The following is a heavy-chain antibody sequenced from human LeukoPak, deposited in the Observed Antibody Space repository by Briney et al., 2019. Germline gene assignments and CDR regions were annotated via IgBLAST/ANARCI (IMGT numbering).Heavy chain of an antibody. CDR2: INPNSGGT. CDR3: ARGGPYYDYVWGSYRSATFDY. Sequence: SVKVSCKASGYTFTDYYMHWVRQAPGQGLEWMGWINPNSGGTKYAQKFQGWVTMTRDTSISTAYMELSRLRSDDTAVYYCARGGPYYDYVWGSYRSATFDYRGQGTLVTVSS. V-gene: IGHV1-2*04. J-gene: IGHJ4*02. D-gene: IGHD3-16*02. CDR1: GYTFTDYY.